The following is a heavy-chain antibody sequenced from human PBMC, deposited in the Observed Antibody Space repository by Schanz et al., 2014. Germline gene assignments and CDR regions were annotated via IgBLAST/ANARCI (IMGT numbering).Heavy chain of an antibody. CDR3: ARGGLSGYDAVG. CDR2: LSPYSGDT. V-gene: IGHV1-2*06. CDR1: GGTFTSYA. J-gene: IGHJ4*02. Sequence: QVQLVQSGAEVKKPGASVKVSCKASGGTFTSYAFSWVRQAPGQGLEWMGRLSPYSGDTNYAQKFQGRVTMTRDTSISTAYMALSRLRSDDTAVYYCARGGLSGYDAVGWGQGTLVTVSS. D-gene: IGHD5-12*01.